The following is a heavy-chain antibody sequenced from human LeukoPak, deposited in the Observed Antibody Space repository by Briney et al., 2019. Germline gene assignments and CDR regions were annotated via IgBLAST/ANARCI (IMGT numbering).Heavy chain of an antibody. V-gene: IGHV3-30*03. J-gene: IGHJ6*02. CDR2: ISYDGSNK. D-gene: IGHD1-26*01. CDR3: ARSVGASNNYFYYGMDV. CDR1: GFTFSSYG. Sequence: GRSLRLSCAASGFTFSSYGMHWVRQAPGKGLEWVAVISYDGSNKYYADSVKGRFTISRDNSKNTLYLQMDSLRAEETALYYCARSVGASNNYFYYGMDVWGQGTTVTVSS.